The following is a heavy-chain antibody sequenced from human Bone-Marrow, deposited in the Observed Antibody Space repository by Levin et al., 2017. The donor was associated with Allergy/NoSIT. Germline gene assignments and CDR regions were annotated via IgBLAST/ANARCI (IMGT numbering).Heavy chain of an antibody. D-gene: IGHD6-13*01. CDR3: ARGRGYSSSCRFDP. Sequence: SPTLSLPCAVYGGSFSGSYWSWIRQPPGKGLEWIGEINHSGSTNYNPSLKSRVTISVDTSKNQFSLKLSSVTAADTAVYYCARGRGYSSSCRFDPWGQGTLVTVSS. J-gene: IGHJ5*02. CDR2: INHSGST. CDR1: GGSFSGSY. V-gene: IGHV4-34*01.